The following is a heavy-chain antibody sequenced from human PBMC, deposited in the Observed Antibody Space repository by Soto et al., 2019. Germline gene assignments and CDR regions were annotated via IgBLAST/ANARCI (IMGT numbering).Heavy chain of an antibody. CDR3: VRTANWLDP. CDR1: GGSIASTSYH. CDR2: IHFSGSA. J-gene: IGHJ5*02. V-gene: IGHV4-39*01. Sequence: QLQLQESGPGLVKPSETLSLTCSFSGGSIASTSYHWGWIRQPPGKGLEWIGNIHFSGSAYYNPSHKSRVTIYIDTSKNQVSLKLSSVTDADTAVYYCVRTANWLDPWGQGTLVSVSS.